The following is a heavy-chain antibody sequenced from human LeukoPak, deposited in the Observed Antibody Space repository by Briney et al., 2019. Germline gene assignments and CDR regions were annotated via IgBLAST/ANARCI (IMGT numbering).Heavy chain of an antibody. CDR1: GFTFSNAW. V-gene: IGHV3-15*01. J-gene: IGHJ5*02. CDR2: IKSKTDGGTT. D-gene: IGHD3-22*01. Sequence: PGGSLRLSCAASGFTFSNAWMSWVRQAPGKGLEWVGRIKSKTDGGTTDYAAPVKGRFTISRDDSKNTLYLQMNSLKTEDTAVYYCTIALVVVLRDNWFDPWGQGTLVTVSS. CDR3: TIALVVVLRDNWFDP.